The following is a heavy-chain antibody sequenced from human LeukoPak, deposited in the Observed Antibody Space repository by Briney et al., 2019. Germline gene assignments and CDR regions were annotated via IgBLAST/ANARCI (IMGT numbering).Heavy chain of an antibody. Sequence: SETLSLTCTVSGGSISSGTYYWSWIRQPAGKGLEWIGRFYTSGITNYNPSLKSRVTISVDRSKNQISLTLSSVTAADTAMYYCATPDSSGYYYLYWGQGTLVTVSS. CDR3: ATPDSSGYYYLY. D-gene: IGHD3-22*01. V-gene: IGHV4-61*02. CDR2: FYTSGIT. CDR1: GGSISSGTYY. J-gene: IGHJ4*02.